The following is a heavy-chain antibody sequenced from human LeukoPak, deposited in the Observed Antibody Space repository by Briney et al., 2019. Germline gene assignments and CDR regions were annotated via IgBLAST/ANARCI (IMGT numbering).Heavy chain of an antibody. V-gene: IGHV3-7*01. CDR2: IKQVGSEK. Sequence: GGSLRLSCAASGFTFSSYWMSWVHQAPGKGLEWVANIKQVGSEKYYVDSVKGRFTISRDNAKNSLYLQMNSLRAEDTAVYYCARDNPDYDYIWGSYRGGDAFDIWGQGTMVTVSS. CDR3: ARDNPDYDYIWGSYRGGDAFDI. D-gene: IGHD3-16*02. CDR1: GFTFSSYW. J-gene: IGHJ3*02.